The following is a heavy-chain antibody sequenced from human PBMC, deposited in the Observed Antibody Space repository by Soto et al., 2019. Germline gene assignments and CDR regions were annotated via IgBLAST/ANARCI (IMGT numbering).Heavy chain of an antibody. CDR3: ASRRGGGEHCFDY. CDR2: IWYDGTNK. D-gene: IGHD3-10*01. Sequence: QVQLLESGGGVVQPGRSLRLSCAASGFTFNSYGMHWVRQAPGKGLEWVAVIWYDGTNKYYADSVKGRFTISRDNSNNTLYLQMNSLRAEDTAVYYCASRRGGGEHCFDYCGQGTLVTVSS. J-gene: IGHJ4*02. CDR1: GFTFNSYG. V-gene: IGHV3-33*01.